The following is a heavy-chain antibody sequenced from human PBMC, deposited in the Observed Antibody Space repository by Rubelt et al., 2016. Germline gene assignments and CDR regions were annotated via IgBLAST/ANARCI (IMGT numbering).Heavy chain of an antibody. V-gene: IGHV3-23*01. CDR3: AKDEAGTVSDYFDY. J-gene: IGHJ4*02. CDR2: ISGSGGNT. D-gene: IGHD6-19*01. CDR1: GFSLSIYA. Sequence: EVQLLESGGGLVQPGGSLRLSCAASGFSLSIYAMSWVRQAPGKGLEWVSAISGSGGNTYYADSVKGRFTISRDNSKNTLYLQMNSLRAEDTAVYYCAKDEAGTVSDYFDYWGQGTLVTVSS.